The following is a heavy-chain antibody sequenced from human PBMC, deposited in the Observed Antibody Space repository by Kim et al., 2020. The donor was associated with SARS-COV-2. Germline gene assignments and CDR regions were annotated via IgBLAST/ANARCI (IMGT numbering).Heavy chain of an antibody. CDR2: ISAYNGNT. CDR1: GYTFTSYG. J-gene: IGHJ6*01. CDR3: ARDRVWFGELPPYYYYGMDV. Sequence: ASVKVSCKASGYTFTSYGISWVRQAPGQGLEWMGWISAYNGNTNYAQKLQGRVTMTTDTSTSTAYMELRSLRSDDTAVYYCARDRVWFGELPPYYYYGMDVWGQRATVTVSS. D-gene: IGHD3-10*01. V-gene: IGHV1-18*01.